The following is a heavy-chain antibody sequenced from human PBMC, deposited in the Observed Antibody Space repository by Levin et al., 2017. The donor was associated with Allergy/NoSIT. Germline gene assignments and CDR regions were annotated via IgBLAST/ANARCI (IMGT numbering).Heavy chain of an antibody. J-gene: IGHJ6*02. D-gene: IGHD2-21*01. CDR3: AKGVKINIVAHYYYGMDV. CDR2: ISWNSGSI. CDR1: GFTFDDYA. V-gene: IGHV3-9*01. Sequence: GGSLRLSCAASGFTFDDYAMHWVRQAPGKGLEWVSGISWNSGSIGYADSVKGRFTISRDNAKNSLYLQMNSLRAEDTALYYCAKGVKINIVAHYYYGMDVWGQGTTVTVSS.